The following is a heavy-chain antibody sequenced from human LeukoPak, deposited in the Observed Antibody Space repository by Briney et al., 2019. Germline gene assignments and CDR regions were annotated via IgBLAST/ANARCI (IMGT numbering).Heavy chain of an antibody. CDR1: GNSISSGYY. J-gene: IGHJ4*02. V-gene: IGHV4-38-2*02. D-gene: IGHD3-3*01. Sequence: SETLSLTCTVSGNSISSGYYWGWIRQPPGKGLEWIGSIYDSGSTYYNPSLKSRVAISIDTSKNQFSLNLSSVTAADTAVYYCARDKSGVYYFDYWGLGTLVTVSS. CDR2: IYDSGST. CDR3: ARDKSGVYYFDY.